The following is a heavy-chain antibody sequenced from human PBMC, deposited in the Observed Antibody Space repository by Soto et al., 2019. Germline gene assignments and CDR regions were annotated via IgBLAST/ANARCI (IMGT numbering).Heavy chain of an antibody. J-gene: IGHJ4*02. Sequence: SVKVSCKASGGTFSSYAISWVRQAPGQGLEWMGGIIPIFGTANYAQKFQGRVTITADESTSTAYMELSSLRSEDTAVYYCARSDYDILTGPIDYWGQGTLVTVSS. CDR2: IIPIFGTA. CDR1: GGTFSSYA. CDR3: ARSDYDILTGPIDY. D-gene: IGHD3-9*01. V-gene: IGHV1-69*13.